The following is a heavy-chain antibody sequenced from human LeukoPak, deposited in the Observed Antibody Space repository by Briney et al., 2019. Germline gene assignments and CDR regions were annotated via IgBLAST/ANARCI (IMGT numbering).Heavy chain of an antibody. CDR1: GLTFSSSS. D-gene: IGHD3-22*01. J-gene: IGHJ4*02. V-gene: IGHV3-21*01. CDR2: ISSSSNYM. CDR3: ARGLISSGYSPYFDY. Sequence: GGSLRLSCAASGLTFSSSSMNGVRQAPGKGLEGVSCISSSSNYMYYTDSVKGRFTIFRDNAENSLYLQMNSLRIEDTAVYYCARGLISSGYSPYFDYWGQGTLVTVSS.